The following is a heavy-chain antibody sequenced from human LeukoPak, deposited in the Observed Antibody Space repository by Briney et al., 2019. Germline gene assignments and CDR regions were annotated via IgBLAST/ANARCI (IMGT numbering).Heavy chain of an antibody. J-gene: IGHJ5*02. Sequence: SETLSLTCTVSGGSISSRSYYWGWIRQPPGKGLEWIGNIFYSGSAYYSPSLKSRVTISVDTSKNQFSLKLSSVTAADTAVYYCARLAYDSGGDNWFDPWGQGTLVTVSS. CDR3: ARLAYDSGGDNWFDP. CDR1: GGSISSRSYY. D-gene: IGHD3-22*01. CDR2: IFYSGSA. V-gene: IGHV4-39*01.